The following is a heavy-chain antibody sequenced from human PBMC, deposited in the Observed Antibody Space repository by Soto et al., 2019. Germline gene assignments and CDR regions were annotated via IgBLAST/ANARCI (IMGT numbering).Heavy chain of an antibody. CDR1: GGTFSSYT. Sequence: SVKVSCKASGGTFSSYTISWVRQAPGQGLEWMGRIIPILGIANYAQKFQGRVTITADKSTSTAYMELSSLRSEDTAVYYCARDPRITMVRGVRSWFDPWGQGTLVTVSS. CDR2: IIPILGIA. V-gene: IGHV1-69*04. CDR3: ARDPRITMVRGVRSWFDP. J-gene: IGHJ5*02. D-gene: IGHD3-10*01.